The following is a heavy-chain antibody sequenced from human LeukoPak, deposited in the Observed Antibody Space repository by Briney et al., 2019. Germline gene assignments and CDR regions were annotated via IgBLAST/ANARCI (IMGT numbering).Heavy chain of an antibody. CDR2: ISWNGGSI. CDR1: GFTFDDYA. CDR3: AKVSAASYYYYGMDV. D-gene: IGHD2-2*01. Sequence: GGSLRLSCAASGFTFDDYAMHWVRQAPGKGLEWVSGISWNGGSIGYADSVKGRFTISRDNAKNSLYLQMNSLRAEDTALYYCAKVSAASYYYYGMDVWGQGTTVTVSS. J-gene: IGHJ6*02. V-gene: IGHV3-9*01.